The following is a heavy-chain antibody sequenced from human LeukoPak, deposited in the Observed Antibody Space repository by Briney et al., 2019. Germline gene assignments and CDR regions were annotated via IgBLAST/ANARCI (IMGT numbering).Heavy chain of an antibody. J-gene: IGHJ4*02. CDR2: IWYDGSNK. V-gene: IGHV3-33*08. Sequence: PGGSLRLSCAASGFTFNNAWMNWVRQAPGKGLEWVAVIWYDGSNKYYADSVKGRLTASRDNSKNMLYLQMNSLRAEDTAVYYCARDRGWPTAHFDLWGQGTPVTVSS. D-gene: IGHD2-15*01. CDR1: GFTFNNAW. CDR3: ARDRGWPTAHFDL.